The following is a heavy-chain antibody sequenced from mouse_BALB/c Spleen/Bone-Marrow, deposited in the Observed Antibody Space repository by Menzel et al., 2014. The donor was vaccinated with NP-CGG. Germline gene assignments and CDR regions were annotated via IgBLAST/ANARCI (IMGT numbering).Heavy chain of an antibody. Sequence: VQLQQSGPELVKPGASVKISCKASGYAFSSSWLNWVKQRPGQGLEWIGPIYPGDGDTKYNGKFKGKATLTADKSSSTAYMQLSSLTSVDSAVYFCARPLNWDPYAMDYWGQGTSVTVSS. J-gene: IGHJ4*01. D-gene: IGHD4-1*02. CDR2: IYPGDGDT. CDR1: GYAFSSSW. CDR3: ARPLNWDPYAMDY. V-gene: IGHV1-82*01.